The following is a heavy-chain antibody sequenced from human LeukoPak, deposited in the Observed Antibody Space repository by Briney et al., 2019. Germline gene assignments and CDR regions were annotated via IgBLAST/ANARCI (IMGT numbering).Heavy chain of an antibody. J-gene: IGHJ6*03. CDR3: AREPVPLPYYYYYMDV. V-gene: IGHV4-4*07. D-gene: IGHD2-2*01. Sequence: SETLSLTCTVSAGSISNYYWSWIRQPAGKGLEWIGRISSGGSTNYNPSLKGRVTMSIDTSKNQFSLKLSSVTAADTAVYYCAREPVPLPYYYYYMDVWGKGTTVTIS. CDR2: ISSGGST. CDR1: AGSISNYY.